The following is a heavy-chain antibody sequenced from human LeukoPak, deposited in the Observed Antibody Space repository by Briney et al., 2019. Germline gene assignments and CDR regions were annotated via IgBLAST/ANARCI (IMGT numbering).Heavy chain of an antibody. CDR1: GGSISSYY. J-gene: IGHJ4*02. CDR3: ASTERYYDSSGYYQFDY. CDR2: IYYSGST. V-gene: IGHV4-59*01. D-gene: IGHD3-22*01. Sequence: SETLSLTCTVSGGSISSYYWSWIRQPPGKGLEWIGYIYYSGSTNYNPSLKSRVTISVDTSKNQFSLKLSSVTAADAAVYYCASTERYYDSSGYYQFDYWGQGTLVTVSS.